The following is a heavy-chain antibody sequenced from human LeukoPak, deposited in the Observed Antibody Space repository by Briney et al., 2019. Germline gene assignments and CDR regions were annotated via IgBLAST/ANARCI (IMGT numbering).Heavy chain of an antibody. D-gene: IGHD2-15*01. J-gene: IGHJ4*02. CDR2: ISNSGNTK. V-gene: IGHV3-11*04. Sequence: PGGSLRLSCAASGFTFSNYYMSWIRQAPGKGLEWVSYISNSGNTKYYADSVKGRFTISRDNAKDSLFLQMNSLRAEDTAVYYCAREGVVVRYWGQRTLVTVSS. CDR3: AREGVVVRY. CDR1: GFTFSNYY.